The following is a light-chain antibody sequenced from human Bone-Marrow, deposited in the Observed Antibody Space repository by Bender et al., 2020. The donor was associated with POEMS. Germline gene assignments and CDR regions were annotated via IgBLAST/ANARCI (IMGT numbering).Light chain of an antibody. CDR2: GYN. J-gene: IGLJ2*01. CDR3: QSYDSSLSGML. CDR1: SSNTGSGYD. Sequence: QSVLTQSPSVSGAPGQRVTISCTGSSSNTGSGYDINWYQHLPGTAPKLLIYGYNNRPSGVPDRFSGSKSGTSASLAITGLQAEDEADYYCQSYDSSLSGMLFGGGTKLTVL. V-gene: IGLV1-40*01.